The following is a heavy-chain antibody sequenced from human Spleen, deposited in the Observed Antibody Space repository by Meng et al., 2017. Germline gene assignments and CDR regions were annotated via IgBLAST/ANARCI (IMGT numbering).Heavy chain of an antibody. D-gene: IGHD6-13*01. Sequence: GESLKISCVASGFPFSTYAMSWVRQAPGKGLEWVSGIGGRGVDTFYADSVKGQFTISRDDSKNTLYLQMSSLRADDTAVYYCAKGAGRIASTGKRYFDYWGLGTLVTVSS. J-gene: IGHJ4*02. CDR1: GFPFSTYA. CDR3: AKGAGRIASTGKRYFDY. V-gene: IGHV3-23*01. CDR2: IGGRGVDT.